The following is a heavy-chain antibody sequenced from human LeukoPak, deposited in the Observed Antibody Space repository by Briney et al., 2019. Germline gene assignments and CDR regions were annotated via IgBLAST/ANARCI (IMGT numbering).Heavy chain of an antibody. V-gene: IGHV3-30*18. CDR2: ISYDGSNK. J-gene: IGHJ4*02. D-gene: IGHD4-17*01. CDR1: GFTFSSYG. Sequence: GGSPRLSCAASGFTFSSYGMHWVRQAPGKGLEWVAVISYDGSNKYYADSVKGRFTISRDNSKNTLYLQMNSLRAEDTAVYYCAKRGDYGDYYPGYFDYWGQGTLVTVSS. CDR3: AKRGDYGDYYPGYFDY.